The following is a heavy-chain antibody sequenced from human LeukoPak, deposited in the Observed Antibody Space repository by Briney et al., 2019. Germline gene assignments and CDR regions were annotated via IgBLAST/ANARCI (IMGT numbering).Heavy chain of an antibody. Sequence: GASVKVSCKASGYTFTSYGISWVRQAPGQGLEWMGIINPSGGSTSYAQKFQGRVTMTRDTSTSTVYMELSSLRSEDTAVYYCARDLQTSSTSPHGAFDIWGQGTMVTVSS. J-gene: IGHJ3*02. CDR1: GYTFTSYG. V-gene: IGHV1-46*01. D-gene: IGHD2-2*01. CDR3: ARDLQTSSTSPHGAFDI. CDR2: INPSGGST.